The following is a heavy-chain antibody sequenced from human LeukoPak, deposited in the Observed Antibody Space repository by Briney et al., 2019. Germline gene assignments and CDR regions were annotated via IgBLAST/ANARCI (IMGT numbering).Heavy chain of an antibody. V-gene: IGHV3-21*01. CDR3: ARSVFTMIVVVNDAFDI. CDR1: GFTFSSYS. Sequence: GGCLRLSCAASGFTFSSYSMDWVRQAPGKGREWVSSISSSSSYIYYADSVKGRFTISRDNAKNSLYLQMNSLRAEDTAVYYCARSVFTMIVVVNDAFDIWGQGTMVTVSS. CDR2: ISSSSSYI. J-gene: IGHJ3*02. D-gene: IGHD3-22*01.